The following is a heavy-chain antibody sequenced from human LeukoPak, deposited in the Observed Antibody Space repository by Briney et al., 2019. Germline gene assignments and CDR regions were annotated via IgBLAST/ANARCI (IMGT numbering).Heavy chain of an antibody. J-gene: IGHJ4*02. CDR1: GFTFSSYG. D-gene: IGHD3-22*01. CDR3: AKEYYYDSSGYCFDY. V-gene: IGHV3-30*02. Sequence: GGSLRLSCAASGFTFSSYGMHWVRQAPGKGLEWVAFIRYDGSNKYYADSVKGRFTISRDNSKNTLYLLMNSLRAEDTAVYYCAKEYYYDSSGYCFDYWGQGTLVTVSS. CDR2: IRYDGSNK.